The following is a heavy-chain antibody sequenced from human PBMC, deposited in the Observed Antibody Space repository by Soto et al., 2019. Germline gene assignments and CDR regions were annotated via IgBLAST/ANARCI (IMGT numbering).Heavy chain of an antibody. V-gene: IGHV3-23*01. CDR3: AKDRPLAQRSGMDV. J-gene: IGHJ6*02. D-gene: IGHD5-18*01. Sequence: PGGSLRLSCAASGFTFSSYAMSWVRQAPGKGLECVSSIGGSGGSTYTADSVKGRFTISRDNSKNTLYLQMSSLRAEDTAVYYCAKDRPLAQRSGMDVWGQGTTVTVSS. CDR2: IGGSGGST. CDR1: GFTFSSYA.